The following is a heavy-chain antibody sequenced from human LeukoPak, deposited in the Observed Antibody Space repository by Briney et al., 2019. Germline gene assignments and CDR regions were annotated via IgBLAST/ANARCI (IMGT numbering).Heavy chain of an antibody. J-gene: IGHJ6*03. Sequence: PGGSLRLSCAASGFAFDDYGMSWVRQAPGKGLEWVSGINWNGGSTGYADSVKGRFTISRDNAKNSLYLQMNSLRAEDTALYYCARVLVGDWNYALIFGQYYYYMDVWGKGTTVTVSS. CDR1: GFAFDDYG. CDR3: ARVLVGDWNYALIFGQYYYYMDV. CDR2: INWNGGST. D-gene: IGHD1-7*01. V-gene: IGHV3-20*04.